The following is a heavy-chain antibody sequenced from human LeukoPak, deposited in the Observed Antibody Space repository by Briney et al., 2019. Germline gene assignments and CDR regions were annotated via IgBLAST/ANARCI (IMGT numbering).Heavy chain of an antibody. CDR3: ARKYYYDSSGYSMD. CDR1: GYRFTSYW. D-gene: IGHD3-22*01. V-gene: IGHV5-51*01. Sequence: PGESLKISCKGSGYRFTSYWIGWVRQMPGKGLEWMGIIYPSDSDTRYSPSFQGQVTISADKSISTAYLQWSSLKASDTAMYYCARKYYYDSSGYSMDWGQGTLVTVSS. J-gene: IGHJ4*02. CDR2: IYPSDSDT.